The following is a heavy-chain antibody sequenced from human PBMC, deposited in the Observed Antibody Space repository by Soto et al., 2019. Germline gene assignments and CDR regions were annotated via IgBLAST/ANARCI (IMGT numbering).Heavy chain of an antibody. CDR3: ARGRAHYDFWSGYGSWFDP. CDR1: GGTFSSYA. D-gene: IGHD3-3*01. J-gene: IGHJ5*02. Sequence: EASVKVSCKASGGTFSSYAISWVRQAPGQGLEWMGGIIPIFGTANYAQKFQGRVTITADESTSTAYMELSSLRSEDTAVYYCARGRAHYDFWSGYGSWFDPWGQGTLVTVSS. V-gene: IGHV1-69*13. CDR2: IIPIFGTA.